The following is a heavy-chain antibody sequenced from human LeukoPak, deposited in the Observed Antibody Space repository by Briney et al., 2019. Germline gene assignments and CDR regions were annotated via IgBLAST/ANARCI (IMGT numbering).Heavy chain of an antibody. CDR1: GFNFNHAW. CDR2: IKSQRDGGAT. CDR3: TTMVGSPTY. J-gene: IGHJ4*02. D-gene: IGHD4-23*01. Sequence: GGSLRLSRASSGFNFNHAWMTWLRQAPGKGLEWVGRIKSQRDGGATDYAAPVKSRFSLSRDDSRNTVFLQMTSLKTDDTGVYYCTTMVGSPTYWGQGALVAVSS. V-gene: IGHV3-15*01.